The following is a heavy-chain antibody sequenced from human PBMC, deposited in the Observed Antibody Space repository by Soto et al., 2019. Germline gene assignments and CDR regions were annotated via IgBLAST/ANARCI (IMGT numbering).Heavy chain of an antibody. CDR3: AHIVVAGLGYYFDY. D-gene: IGHD6-19*01. J-gene: IGHJ4*02. CDR2: IYWDDDK. CDR1: GFSLSSTRMA. V-gene: IGHV2-5*02. Sequence: QITLMESGPTLVKPTQTLTLTCTFSGFSLSSTRMAVGWIRQPPGKALEWLALIYWDDDKRYSPFLKSRLTITQDTSKNQVVLTMSNMDPVDTARYYCAHIVVAGLGYYFDYWGQGTLVTVSS.